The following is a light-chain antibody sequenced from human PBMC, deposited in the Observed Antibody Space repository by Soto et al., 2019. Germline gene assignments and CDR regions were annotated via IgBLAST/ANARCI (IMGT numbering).Light chain of an antibody. J-gene: IGKJ1*01. V-gene: IGKV3-20*01. CDR1: QSVSSSY. Sequence: EIVLTQSPGTLSLSPGERATLSCRASQSVSSSYLAWYQQKPGQAPRLLIYGASSRATGIPDRFSGSGSGTDFTLTISRLEPEDFAVYYCQQYGRSLPWTFGQGTKV. CDR2: GAS. CDR3: QQYGRSLPWT.